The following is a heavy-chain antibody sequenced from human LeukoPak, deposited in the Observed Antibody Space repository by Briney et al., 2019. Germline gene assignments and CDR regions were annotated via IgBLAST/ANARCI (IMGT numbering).Heavy chain of an antibody. CDR3: ARDSYGGNWSLGY. V-gene: IGHV3-53*01. D-gene: IGHD4-23*01. J-gene: IGHJ4*02. Sequence: GGSLRLSCAASGFTVSSNYMSWVRQAPGRGLEWVSVIYTVGNTYYAESVKGRFTISRDNSKNTLYLQMNSLRAEDTAVYYCARDSYGGNWSLGYWGQGTLVTVSS. CDR1: GFTVSSNY. CDR2: IYTVGNT.